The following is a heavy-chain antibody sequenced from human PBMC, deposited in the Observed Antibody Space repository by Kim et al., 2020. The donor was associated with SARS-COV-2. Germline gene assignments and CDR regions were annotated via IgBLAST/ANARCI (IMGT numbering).Heavy chain of an antibody. V-gene: IGHV3-53*05. J-gene: IGHJ1*01. D-gene: IGHD2-15*01. CDR3: PRDTWESSYWSQDQ. Sequence: DSVKSRFTISRDDSKNTLYLQMNSLRREDPAVYYCPRDTWESSYWSQDQWGQGTLVIVSS.